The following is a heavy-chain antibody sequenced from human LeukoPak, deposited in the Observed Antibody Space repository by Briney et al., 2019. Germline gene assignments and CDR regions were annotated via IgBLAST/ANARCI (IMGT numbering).Heavy chain of an antibody. CDR3: ARGYPYYYDSSGYYDY. V-gene: IGHV6-1*01. J-gene: IGHJ4*02. Sequence: SQTLSLTCAISGDSVSSNSAAWNWIRQSPSRGLEWLGRTYYRSKWYNDYAVSVKSRITINPDTSKNQFSLQLNSVTPDDTAVYYCARGYPYYYDSSGYYDYWGQGTLVTVSS. D-gene: IGHD3-22*01. CDR2: TYYRSKWYN. CDR1: GDSVSSNSAA.